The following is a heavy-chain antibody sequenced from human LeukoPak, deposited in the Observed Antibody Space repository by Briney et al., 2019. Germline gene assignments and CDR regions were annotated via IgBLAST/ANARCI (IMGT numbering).Heavy chain of an antibody. CDR3: ASAPPRGSWYFGVGAPAPPDAFDI. CDR2: ISSSSSTI. CDR1: GFTFSSYS. J-gene: IGHJ3*02. D-gene: IGHD6-13*01. V-gene: IGHV3-48*01. Sequence: GGSLRLSCAASGFTFSSYSMNWVRQAPGKGLEWVSYISSSSSTIYYADSVKGRFTISRDNAKNSLYLQMNSLRAGDTAVYYCASAPPRGSWYFGVGAPAPPDAFDIWGQGTMVTVSS.